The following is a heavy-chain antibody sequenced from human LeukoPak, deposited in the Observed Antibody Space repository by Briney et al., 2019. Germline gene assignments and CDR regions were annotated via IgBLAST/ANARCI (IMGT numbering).Heavy chain of an antibody. J-gene: IGHJ4*02. CDR1: GYTFTIYG. Sequence: ASVKVSCKASGYTFTIYGISWVPQAPGQGLEWMGWISAYNGNTNSAQKPKGRVTLNTDTPTSTAHMERRMRTCHAPAVVFLARRDDILTGYFRGFDYWGQGTLVTVSS. CDR2: ISAYNGNT. CDR3: ARRDDILTGYFRGFDY. V-gene: IGHV1-18*01. D-gene: IGHD3-9*01.